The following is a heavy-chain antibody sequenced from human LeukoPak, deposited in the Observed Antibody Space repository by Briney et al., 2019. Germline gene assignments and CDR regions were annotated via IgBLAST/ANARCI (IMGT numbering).Heavy chain of an antibody. CDR3: ARENTAYDAFDI. CDR2: ISSSSSYI. D-gene: IGHD4-17*01. CDR1: GFTFSSYS. V-gene: IGHV3-21*01. Sequence: GGSLRLSCAASGFTFSSYSMNWVRQAPGKGLEWVSSISSSSSYIYYADSVKGRFTISRDNAKNSLYLQMNSLRAEDTAVYYCARENTAYDAFDIWGQGTMVTVSS. J-gene: IGHJ3*02.